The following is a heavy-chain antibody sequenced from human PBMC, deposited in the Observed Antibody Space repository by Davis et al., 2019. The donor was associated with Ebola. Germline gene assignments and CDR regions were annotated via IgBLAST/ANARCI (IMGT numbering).Heavy chain of an antibody. J-gene: IGHJ6*02. CDR1: GYTLTELF. CDR3: ATGLDGGHTIFGVVGYYYYYGMDV. D-gene: IGHD3-3*01. CDR2: FDPEDGET. V-gene: IGHV1-24*01. Sequence: ASVKVSCKVSGYTLTELFMHWVRQAPGKGLEWMGGFDPEDGETIYAQKFQGRVTMTEDTSTDTAYMELSSLRSEDTAVYYCATGLDGGHTIFGVVGYYYYYGMDVWGQGTTVTVSS.